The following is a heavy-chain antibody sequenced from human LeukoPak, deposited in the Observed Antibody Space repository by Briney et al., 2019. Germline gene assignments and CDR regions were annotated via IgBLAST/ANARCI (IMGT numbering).Heavy chain of an antibody. CDR1: GGSFSGYY. D-gene: IGHD1-14*01. V-gene: IGHV4-34*01. CDR3: ARRRYEYYYYGMDV. CDR2: INHSGST. Sequence: SETLSLTCAVYGGSFSGYYWSWIRQPPGKGLEWIGEINHSGSTNYNPSLKSRVTISVDTSKNQFSLKLSSVTAADTAVYYCARRRYEYYYYGMDVWGQGTTVTVSS. J-gene: IGHJ6*02.